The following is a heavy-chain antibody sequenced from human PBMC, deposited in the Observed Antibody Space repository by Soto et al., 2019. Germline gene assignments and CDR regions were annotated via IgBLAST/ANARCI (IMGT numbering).Heavy chain of an antibody. CDR2: INHSGST. V-gene: IGHV4-34*01. CDR1: GGSFSGYY. J-gene: IGHJ5*02. CDR3: ARGGGGSYYVWFDP. D-gene: IGHD1-26*01. Sequence: SETLSLTCAVYGGSFSGYYWSWIRQPPGKGLEWIGEINHSGSTNYNPSLKSRVTISVDTSKNQFSLKLSSVTAADTAVYYCARGGGGSYYVWFDPWGQGTLVTVSS.